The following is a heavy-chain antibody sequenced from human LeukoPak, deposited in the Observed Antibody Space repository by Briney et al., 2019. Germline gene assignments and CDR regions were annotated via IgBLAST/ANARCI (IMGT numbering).Heavy chain of an antibody. Sequence: GGSLRLSCAVWGLTLKSCGMRGVGQAPGKGLEWVSTISDSGTSTFYADSVKGRFTISSDNSKTTLYLQMNSLSTTAPAVYYCAKRDYYSFDYWGQGTLVTVSS. V-gene: IGHV3-23*01. J-gene: IGHJ4*02. D-gene: IGHD2/OR15-2a*01. CDR2: ISDSGTST. CDR1: GLTLKSCG. CDR3: AKRDYYSFDY.